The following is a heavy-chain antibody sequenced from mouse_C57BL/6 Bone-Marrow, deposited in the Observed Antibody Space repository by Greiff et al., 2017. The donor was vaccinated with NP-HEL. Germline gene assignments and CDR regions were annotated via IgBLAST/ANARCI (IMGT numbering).Heavy chain of an antibody. J-gene: IGHJ1*03. V-gene: IGHV1-59*01. CDR1: GYTFTSYW. Sequence: QVQLQQPGAELVRPGTSVKLSCKASGYTFTSYWMHWVKQRPGQGLEWIGVIDPSDSYTNYNQKFKGKATLTVDTSSSTAYMQLSSLTSEDSAVYYCARTPNWYFDVWGTGTTVTVSS. CDR3: ARTPNWYFDV. CDR2: IDPSDSYT.